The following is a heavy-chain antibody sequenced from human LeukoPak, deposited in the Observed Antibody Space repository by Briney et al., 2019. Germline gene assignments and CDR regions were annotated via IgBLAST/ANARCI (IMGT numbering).Heavy chain of an antibody. Sequence: GASVKVSCKASGYIFTSYALHWVRQAPGQRPEWMGWINAGKGNTKYSQKFQGRVTMTRDTSTSTVYMELSSLRSEDTAVYYCARDYYDSSGYYRGYYYFDYWGQGTLVTVSS. CDR2: INAGKGNT. J-gene: IGHJ4*02. V-gene: IGHV1-3*01. CDR3: ARDYYDSSGYYRGYYYFDY. CDR1: GYIFTSYA. D-gene: IGHD3-22*01.